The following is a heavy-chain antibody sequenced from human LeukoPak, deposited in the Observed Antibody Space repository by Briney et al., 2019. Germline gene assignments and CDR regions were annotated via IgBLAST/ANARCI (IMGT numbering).Heavy chain of an antibody. CDR2: IYHSGST. CDR3: ARLGSYFDY. CDR1: GYSISSGYY. V-gene: IGHV4-38-2*02. J-gene: IGHJ4*02. Sequence: SETLSLTCTVSGYSISSGYYWGWIRQPPGKGLEWIGSIYHSGSTYYNPSLKSRVTISVDTSKNQFSLKLSSVTAADTAVYYCARLGSYFDYWGQGTLVTVSS. D-gene: IGHD7-27*01.